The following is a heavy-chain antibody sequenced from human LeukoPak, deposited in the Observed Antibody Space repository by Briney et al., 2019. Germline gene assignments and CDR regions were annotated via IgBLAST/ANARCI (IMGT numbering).Heavy chain of an antibody. CDR2: INHTGST. Sequence: PSETLSLTCTVQGGSLSGAYWTWIRQPPGKGLEWIGEINHTGSTNYNPSFKSRVTMSADTPKNQFSLNLTSVTAADTALYYCARGPVRLARPYDYWGQGTLVTVSS. CDR1: GGSLSGAY. D-gene: IGHD3-9*01. CDR3: ARGPVRLARPYDY. V-gene: IGHV4-34*01. J-gene: IGHJ4*02.